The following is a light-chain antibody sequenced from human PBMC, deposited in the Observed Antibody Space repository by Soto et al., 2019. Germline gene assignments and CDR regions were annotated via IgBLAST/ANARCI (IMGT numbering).Light chain of an antibody. CDR1: QTVRTNY. Sequence: EIVLTQSPGTLSLSPGERATLSCRASQTVRTNYLAWFQHKPGQAPRLLIYGASSRATGIPDRFSGSGSGTDFTLTISSLEPEDFAVYYCQHGGTFGQGTRLEIK. CDR2: GAS. J-gene: IGKJ5*01. CDR3: QHGGT. V-gene: IGKV3-20*01.